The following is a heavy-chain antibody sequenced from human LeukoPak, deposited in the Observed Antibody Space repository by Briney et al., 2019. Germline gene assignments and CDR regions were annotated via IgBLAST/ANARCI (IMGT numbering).Heavy chain of an antibody. V-gene: IGHV3-43*01. CDR2: ISWDGGST. CDR1: GFTFDDYT. J-gene: IGHJ6*02. D-gene: IGHD1-26*01. Sequence: GGSLRLSCAASGFTFDDYTMHWVRQAPGKGLEWVSLISWDGGSTYYADSVKGRFTISRDNSKNSLYLQMNSLRTEDTALYYCAKDMGATDYYYYGIDVWAKGPRSPSP. CDR3: AKDMGATDYYYYGIDV.